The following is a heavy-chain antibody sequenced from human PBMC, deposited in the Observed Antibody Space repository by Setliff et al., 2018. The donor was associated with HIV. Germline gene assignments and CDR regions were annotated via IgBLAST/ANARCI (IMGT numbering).Heavy chain of an antibody. CDR3: ARGRAIFGVVKPYFDY. D-gene: IGHD3-3*01. J-gene: IGHJ4*02. V-gene: IGHV3-23*01. CDR1: GFTFRNHA. Sequence: GGSLRLSCAASGFTFRNHAMNWVRQAPGKGLEWVSAVSGTGGETYYADSVKGRFTISRDNSKNTLYLQLNSLRAEDSAVYYCARGRAIFGVVKPYFDYWGQGTLVTVSS. CDR2: VSGTGGET.